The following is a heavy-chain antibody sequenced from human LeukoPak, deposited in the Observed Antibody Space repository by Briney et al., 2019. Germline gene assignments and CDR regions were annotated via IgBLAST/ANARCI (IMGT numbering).Heavy chain of an antibody. D-gene: IGHD3-10*01. J-gene: IGHJ4*02. V-gene: IGHV3-23*01. CDR1: GFTFSSTS. CDR2: TVGSGGST. CDR3: AKDRSGSYLPFDY. Sequence: GGSLRLSCAASGFTFSSTSMSWVRQAPGKGLGWVAVTVGSGGSTYYADSVKGRFTISRDNSKNTLYLQMNSPRAEDTAVYYCAKDRSGSYLPFDYWGQGTLVTVSS.